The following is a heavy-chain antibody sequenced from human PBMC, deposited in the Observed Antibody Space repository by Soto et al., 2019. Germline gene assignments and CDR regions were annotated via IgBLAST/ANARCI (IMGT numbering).Heavy chain of an antibody. D-gene: IGHD2-2*01. CDR2: INPSGGST. CDR1: GYTFTSYS. J-gene: IGHJ6*02. V-gene: IGHV1-46*01. CDR3: AREKIVLVPAAHYSGMDV. Sequence: ASVKVSCKASGYTFTSYSMHWVRQAPGQGLEWMGIINPSGGSTSYAQKFQGRVTMTRDTSTSIVYMELSSLRSEDTAVYYCAREKIVLVPAAHYSGMDVWGQGTTVTVSS.